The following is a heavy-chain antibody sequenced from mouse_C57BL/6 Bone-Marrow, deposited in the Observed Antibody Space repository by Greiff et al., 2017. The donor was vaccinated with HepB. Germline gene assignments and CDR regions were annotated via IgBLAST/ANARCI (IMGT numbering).Heavy chain of an antibody. CDR3: TRGTTVAHWYFDV. D-gene: IGHD1-1*01. V-gene: IGHV6-6*01. CDR2: IRNKANNHAT. Sequence: EVKLVESGGGLVQPGGSMKLSCAASGFTFSDAWMDWVRQSPEKGLEWVAEIRNKANNHATYYAESVKGRFTISRDDSKSSVYLQMNSLRAEDTGSYYCTRGTTVAHWYFDVWGTGTTVTVSS. CDR1: GFTFSDAW. J-gene: IGHJ1*03.